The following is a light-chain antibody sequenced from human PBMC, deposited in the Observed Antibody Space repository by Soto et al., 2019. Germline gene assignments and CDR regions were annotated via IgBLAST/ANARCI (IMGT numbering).Light chain of an antibody. CDR2: DND. CDR3: GTWDSSLSEGV. J-gene: IGLJ2*01. CDR1: RSNIGNKY. V-gene: IGLV1-51*01. Sequence: QSVLTQPPSVSAAPGQKVTISCSGSRSNIGNKYVAWYQQLPGTAPKLLIYDNDKRPSGIPDRFSASTSGTSATLAITGLQTGDEADYYCGTWDSSLSEGVFGGGTKVTVL.